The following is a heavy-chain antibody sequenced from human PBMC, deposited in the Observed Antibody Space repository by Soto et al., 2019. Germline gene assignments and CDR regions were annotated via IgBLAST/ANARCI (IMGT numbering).Heavy chain of an antibody. V-gene: IGHV4-4*07. CDR2: IYTRGST. D-gene: IGHD1-26*01. CDR3: ASGSYGHYFDY. J-gene: IGHJ4*02. Sequence: QVQLQEAGPGLVKPSETLSLTCTVSGGSISSYYWSWIRQPAGKGLEWIGRIYTRGSTNYNPSLKSRVTMSVATAKHHCSLKLSSVTAADTAVYYCASGSYGHYFDYWGQGTLVTVSS. CDR1: GGSISSYY.